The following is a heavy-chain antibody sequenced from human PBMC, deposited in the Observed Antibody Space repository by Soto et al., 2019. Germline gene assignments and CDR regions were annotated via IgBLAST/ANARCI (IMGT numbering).Heavy chain of an antibody. CDR1: GGSISSGGYY. D-gene: IGHD6-13*01. CDR2: IYYSGST. V-gene: IGHV4-31*03. J-gene: IGHJ5*02. Sequence: LSLTCTVSGGSISSGGYYWSWIRQHPGKGLEWIGYIYYSGSTYYNPSLKSRVTISVDTSKNQFSLKLSSVTAADTAVYYCARGFIAAAGQGWFEPWGQGTLVTVSS. CDR3: ARGFIAAAGQGWFEP.